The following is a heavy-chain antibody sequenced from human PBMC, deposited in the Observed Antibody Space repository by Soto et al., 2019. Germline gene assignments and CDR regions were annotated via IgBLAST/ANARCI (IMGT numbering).Heavy chain of an antibody. Sequence: ASVKVSCKASGYTFTSYAIHWVRQAPGQRLEWMGWINAGHGNTKYSQSFQGRVTIARDTSASTAYMELSSLRSEDTAVYYCARGYCSSASCHAFDIWGQGTMVNGSS. J-gene: IGHJ3*02. CDR3: ARGYCSSASCHAFDI. CDR1: GYTFTSYA. CDR2: INAGHGNT. D-gene: IGHD2-2*01. V-gene: IGHV1-3*01.